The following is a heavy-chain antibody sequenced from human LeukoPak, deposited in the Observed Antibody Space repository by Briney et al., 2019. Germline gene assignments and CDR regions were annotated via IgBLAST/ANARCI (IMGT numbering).Heavy chain of an antibody. CDR2: ISFDGTNK. CDR1: GFTFSSYG. CDR3: ARSLSSRFSGPRRPYYFDY. D-gene: IGHD3-16*02. Sequence: GRSLRLSCAASGFTFSSYGMHWVRQAPGKGLEWVAVISFDGTNKFYADSVKGRFTISRDNSKKTVYLQMNSLRAEDTAVYYCARSLSSRFSGPRRPYYFDYWGQGTLVTVSS. J-gene: IGHJ4*02. V-gene: IGHV3-30*03.